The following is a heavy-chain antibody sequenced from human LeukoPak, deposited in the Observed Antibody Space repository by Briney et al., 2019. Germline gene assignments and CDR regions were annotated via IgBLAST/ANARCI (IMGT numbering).Heavy chain of an antibody. V-gene: IGHV3-7*01. CDR2: IKQDGSEK. D-gene: IGHD6-13*01. Sequence: PGGSLGLSCAVSGFSVSGYWMTWVRQAPGKGLEWVANIKQDGSEKNYVDSVKGRFTISRDNAENSLFLQMNSLRVEATAVYYCAREWQGGIAAAGTRIEGDYWGQGTLVAVSS. J-gene: IGHJ4*02. CDR1: GFSVSGYW. CDR3: AREWQGGIAAAGTRIEGDY.